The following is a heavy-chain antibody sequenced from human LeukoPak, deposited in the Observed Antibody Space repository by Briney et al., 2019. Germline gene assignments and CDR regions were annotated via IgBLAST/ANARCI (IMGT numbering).Heavy chain of an antibody. Sequence: IRQSPGKGLEWIGDINPSGSTYYNPSLKSRLTISVDTSKNQFSLKLRSVTAADTAVYYCARGRHDITMIVVVMTSVSYYLDVWGKGTTVTVS. CDR2: INPSGST. CDR3: ARGRHDITMIVVVMTSVSYYLDV. D-gene: IGHD3-22*01. V-gene: IGHV4-34*01. J-gene: IGHJ6*03.